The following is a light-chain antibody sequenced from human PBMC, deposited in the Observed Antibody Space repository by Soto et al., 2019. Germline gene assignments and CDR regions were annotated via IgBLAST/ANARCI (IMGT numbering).Light chain of an antibody. CDR1: QSFSSN. Sequence: EIVMTQSPATLSVSPGERATLSCRASQSFSSNLAWYQQKPGQAPRLLIYGASTRATGIQARFSGSGSGTEFTLTITSLQSEDFAVYYCKQYNNWPRTFGQGTKVDIK. J-gene: IGKJ1*01. CDR3: KQYNNWPRT. CDR2: GAS. V-gene: IGKV3-15*01.